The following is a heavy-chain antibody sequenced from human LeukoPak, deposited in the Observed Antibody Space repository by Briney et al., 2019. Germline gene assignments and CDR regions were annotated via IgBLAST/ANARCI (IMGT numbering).Heavy chain of an antibody. V-gene: IGHV3-74*01. Sequence: GGSLRLSCAGSGFTLSNSWIHWVRQAPGKGLVWVSRINSDGTSTIYADSVKGRFTISRDNAKNTLYLQMNGLRAEDTAVYYCARVPGDFWGQGTLVTVSS. CDR2: INSDGTST. CDR3: ARVPGDF. CDR1: GFTLSNSW. J-gene: IGHJ4*02.